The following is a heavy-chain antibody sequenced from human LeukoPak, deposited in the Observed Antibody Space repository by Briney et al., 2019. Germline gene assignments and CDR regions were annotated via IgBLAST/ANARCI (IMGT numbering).Heavy chain of an antibody. V-gene: IGHV3-20*04. Sequence: PGGSLRLSXAASGFTFDDYGMSWVRQAPGKGLEWVSGINWNGGSTGYADSVKGRFTISRDNAKNSLYLQMNNLRAEDTALYYCARDERGGAGDFDYWGQGTLVTVSS. CDR1: GFTFDDYG. D-gene: IGHD3-10*01. CDR3: ARDERGGAGDFDY. CDR2: INWNGGST. J-gene: IGHJ4*02.